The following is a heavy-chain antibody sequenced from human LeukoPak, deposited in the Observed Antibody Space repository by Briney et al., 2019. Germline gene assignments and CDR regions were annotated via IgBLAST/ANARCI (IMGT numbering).Heavy chain of an antibody. V-gene: IGHV1-8*01. Sequence: ASVKVSCKASGYTFTNYDVHWVRQAAGQGLEWVGWMSPNSGSTVHAQRFQGGVTLTRSTSESTAYMELSSLRSEDTAVYYCARGVKLHYYGSGSYDYSYYYAMDVWGHGTTVTVSS. J-gene: IGHJ6*02. D-gene: IGHD3-10*01. CDR2: MSPNSGST. CDR3: ARGVKLHYYGSGSYDYSYYYAMDV. CDR1: GYTFTNYD.